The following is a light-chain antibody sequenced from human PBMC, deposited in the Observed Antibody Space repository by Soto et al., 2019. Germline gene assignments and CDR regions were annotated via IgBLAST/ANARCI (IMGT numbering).Light chain of an antibody. V-gene: IGKV1-39*01. CDR2: DAS. Sequence: DIQMTQSPSSLSASIGDRVTITCRSSQTIATYLHWFQLKPGEAPNLLIYDASSLQSGVPSRFSGSGSETDFTLNLTNLRPEDFGTYFCQQTFSNFVSFGGGTKV. CDR3: QQTFSNFVS. CDR1: QTIATY. J-gene: IGKJ4*01.